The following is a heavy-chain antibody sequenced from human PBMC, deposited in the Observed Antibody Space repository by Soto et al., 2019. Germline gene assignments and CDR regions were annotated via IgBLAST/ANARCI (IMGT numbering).Heavy chain of an antibody. CDR3: EAEMTFGKLSVV. CDR1: GDTDTNYV. V-gene: IGHV1-69*01. CDR2: IFPKFGTT. D-gene: IGHD3-16*02. Sequence: QVQLVQSGAEVKKPGSSVKVSCKASGDTDTNYVISWVRQAPGQGLEWMGGIFPKFGTTYSAQKLQDRLTRTADASTSTGYMQLSSLRLDDTAVYYCEAEMTFGKLSVVWGQGTTVTASS. J-gene: IGHJ6*02.